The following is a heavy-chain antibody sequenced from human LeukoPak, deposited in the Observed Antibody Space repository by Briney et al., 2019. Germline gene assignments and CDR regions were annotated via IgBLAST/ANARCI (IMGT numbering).Heavy chain of an antibody. CDR2: IYYNGST. J-gene: IGHJ5*02. CDR1: GGSISSGDYY. CDR3: ARTSLGGAWFDP. D-gene: IGHD3-10*01. Sequence: SETLSLTCTVSGGSISSGDYYWRWIRQPPGKGLERIGYIYYNGSTYYNPSLKSRVTISVDTSKNQFSLKLISVTAADTAVYYCARTSLGGAWFDPWGQGTLVTVSS. V-gene: IGHV4-30-4*01.